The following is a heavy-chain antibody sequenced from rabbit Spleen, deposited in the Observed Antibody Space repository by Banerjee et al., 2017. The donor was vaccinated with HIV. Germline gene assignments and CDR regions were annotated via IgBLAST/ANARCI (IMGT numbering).Heavy chain of an antibody. CDR3: ARDTGTSFSTYGMDL. V-gene: IGHV1S40*01. CDR1: GFSFSNSDY. CDR2: IAGSSSGFT. Sequence: QSLEESGGDLVKPGGSLTLTCKASGFSFSNSDYMCWVRQAPGKGLEWISCIAGSSSGFTYSATWAKGRFTCSKTSSTTVTLQMTSLTVADTATYFCARDTGTSFSTYGMDLWGQGTLVTVS. J-gene: IGHJ6*01. D-gene: IGHD7-1*01.